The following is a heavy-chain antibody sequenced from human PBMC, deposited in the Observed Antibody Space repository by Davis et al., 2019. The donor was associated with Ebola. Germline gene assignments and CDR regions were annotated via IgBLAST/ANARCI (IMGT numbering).Heavy chain of an antibody. D-gene: IGHD4-17*01. J-gene: IGHJ5*02. CDR3: ARVMTTVTTIWFDP. V-gene: IGHV4-59*12. CDR2: IYYSGST. CDR1: GGSISSYY. Sequence: SETLSLTCTVSGGSISSYYWSWIRQPPGKGLEWIGYIYYSGSTYYNPSLKSRVTISVDTSKNQFSLKLSSVTAADTAVYYCARVMTTVTTIWFDPWGQGTLVTVSS.